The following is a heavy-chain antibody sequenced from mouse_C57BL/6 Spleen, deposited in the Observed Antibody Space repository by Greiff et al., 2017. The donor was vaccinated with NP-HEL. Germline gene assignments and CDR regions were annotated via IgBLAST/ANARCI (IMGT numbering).Heavy chain of an antibody. CDR1: GYTFTDYY. V-gene: IGHV1-26*01. J-gene: IGHJ4*01. D-gene: IGHD1-1*01. CDR3: ARRQYYGSSPPSYAMDY. CDR2: INPNNGGT. Sequence: EVQLQQSGPELVKPGASVKISCKASGYTFTDYYMNWVKQSHGKSLEWIGDINPNNGGTSYNQKFKGKATLTVDKSSSTAYMELRSLTSEDSAVYYCARRQYYGSSPPSYAMDYWGQGTSVTVSS.